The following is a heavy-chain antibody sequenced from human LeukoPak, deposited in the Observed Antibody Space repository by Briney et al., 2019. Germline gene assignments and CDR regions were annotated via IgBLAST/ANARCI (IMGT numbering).Heavy chain of an antibody. D-gene: IGHD2-8*01. V-gene: IGHV4-34*01. Sequence: SETLSLTCDVYGGSFSGYYWSWIRQPPGKGLEWIGEINHSGSTNYNPSLKSRVTISVDTSKNQFSLKLSSVTAADTAVYYCARGYCTNGACSEDDYWGQGTLVTVSS. CDR1: GGSFSGYY. CDR2: INHSGST. CDR3: ARGYCTNGACSEDDY. J-gene: IGHJ4*02.